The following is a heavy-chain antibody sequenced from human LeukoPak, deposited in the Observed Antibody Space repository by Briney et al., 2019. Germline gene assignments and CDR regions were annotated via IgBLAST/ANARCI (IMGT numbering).Heavy chain of an antibody. J-gene: IGHJ4*02. CDR1: GFTFSRYA. CDR2: ISYYGSNK. CDR3: ARVVRRYYDSSGYPGY. Sequence: GGPLRLSCAASGFTFSRYAMHWPPQAPGKAREGVPDISYYGSNKYYADSVKRRHTLPRDNSKNRLYLQMNSLRAEDTAVYYCARVVRRYYDSSGYPGYWGQGTLVTVSS. D-gene: IGHD3-22*01. V-gene: IGHV3-30-3*01.